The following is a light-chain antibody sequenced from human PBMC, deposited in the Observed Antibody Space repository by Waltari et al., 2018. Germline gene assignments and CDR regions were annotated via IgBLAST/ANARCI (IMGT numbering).Light chain of an antibody. J-gene: IGKJ4*02. V-gene: IGKV4-1*01. CDR1: QSVLYSSNNTNY. Sequence: DIVMTQTPDSLAVSLGERATINCKSIQSVLYSSNNTNYLAWYQQKPGQRPELPICWASTRESGVPNRVNGRWSGTDFPLSISKLQAENFAVYYCQQDYSTPLKFGGGTKVEIK. CDR3: QQDYSTPLK. CDR2: WAS.